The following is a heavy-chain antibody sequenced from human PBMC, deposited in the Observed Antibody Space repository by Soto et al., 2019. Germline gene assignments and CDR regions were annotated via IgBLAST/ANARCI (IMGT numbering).Heavy chain of an antibody. J-gene: IGHJ6*02. D-gene: IGHD3-22*01. Sequence: ASVKVSCKASGYTFTSYGISWVRQAPGQGLEWMGWISAYNGNTNYAQKLQGRVTMTTDTSTSTAYMELRSLRSDDTAVYYCARVHYNSSGYSPLYYYYYYGMDVWGQGTTVTVSS. CDR3: ARVHYNSSGYSPLYYYYYYGMDV. CDR1: GYTFTSYG. CDR2: ISAYNGNT. V-gene: IGHV1-18*01.